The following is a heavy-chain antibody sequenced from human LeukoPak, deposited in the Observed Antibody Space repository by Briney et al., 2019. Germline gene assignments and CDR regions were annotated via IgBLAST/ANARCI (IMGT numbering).Heavy chain of an antibody. Sequence: GGSLRLSCAASGFTFSSYSMNWVRQAPGKGLEWVSSISSSSSYIYYADSVKGRFTISRDNAKNPLYLQMNSLRAEDTAVYYCARTTVVTPNYFDYWGQGTLVTVSS. D-gene: IGHD4-23*01. CDR2: ISSSSSYI. CDR3: ARTTVVTPNYFDY. J-gene: IGHJ4*02. V-gene: IGHV3-21*01. CDR1: GFTFSSYS.